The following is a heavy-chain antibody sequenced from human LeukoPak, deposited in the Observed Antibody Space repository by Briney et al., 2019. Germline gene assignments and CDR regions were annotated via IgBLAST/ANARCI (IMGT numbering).Heavy chain of an antibody. CDR3: AAGTGFLTGYFAAFDI. Sequence: VASVKVSCKASGGTFSSYAISWVRQAPGQGLEWMGGIIPIFGTANYAQKFQGRVTITADESTSTAYMDLSSLRSEDTAVYYCAAGTGFLTGYFAAFDIWGQGTMVTVSS. J-gene: IGHJ3*02. D-gene: IGHD3-9*01. V-gene: IGHV1-69*13. CDR2: IIPIFGTA. CDR1: GGTFSSYA.